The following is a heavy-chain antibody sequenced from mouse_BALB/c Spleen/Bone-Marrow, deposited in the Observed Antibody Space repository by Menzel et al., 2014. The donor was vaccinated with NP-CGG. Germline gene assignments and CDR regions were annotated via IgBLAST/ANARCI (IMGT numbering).Heavy chain of an antibody. CDR3: AREDPGALDY. CDR2: IWGDGST. CDR1: GFSLTGYA. V-gene: IGHV2-6-7*01. J-gene: IGHJ4*01. Sequence: VMLVESGPGLVAPSQSLSIPCTVSGFSLTGYAVNWVRQPPGKGLEWLGMIWGDGSTDYNSAPKSRLSISKDNSKSQVFLKMNSLQTDDTARYYCAREDPGALDYWGQGTSVTVSS.